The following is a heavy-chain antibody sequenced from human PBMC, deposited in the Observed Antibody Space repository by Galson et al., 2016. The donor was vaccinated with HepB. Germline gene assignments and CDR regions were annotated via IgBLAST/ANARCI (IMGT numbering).Heavy chain of an antibody. CDR3: ARGQDSGSYPIDY. Sequence: SETLSLTCTVSGGSISSYYWSWIRQPPGKGLEWIGYLYNSGSTKSKPSLKSRVTISVDTSKNQFSLKLSSVTAADTAVYYCARGQDSGSYPIDYWGQGTLVTVSS. V-gene: IGHV4-59*01. CDR2: LYNSGST. CDR1: GGSISSYY. J-gene: IGHJ4*02. D-gene: IGHD1-26*01.